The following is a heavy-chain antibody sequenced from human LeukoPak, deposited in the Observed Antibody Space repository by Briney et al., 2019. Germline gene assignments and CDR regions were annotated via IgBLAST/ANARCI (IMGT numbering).Heavy chain of an antibody. V-gene: IGHV1-18*01. D-gene: IGHD2-21*02. CDR1: GYTFSTFG. CDR2: ISAHYGNT. CDR3: ATGGCGGDCYSANSQH. Sequence: ASVKVSCKASGYTFSTFGIVWVRQAPGKGLEWMGWISAHYGNTNDAQKFQGRLTMTTDTSTTTAYMELRSLRSGDTAVYYCATGGCGGDCYSANSQHWGQGTLVTVSS. J-gene: IGHJ1*01.